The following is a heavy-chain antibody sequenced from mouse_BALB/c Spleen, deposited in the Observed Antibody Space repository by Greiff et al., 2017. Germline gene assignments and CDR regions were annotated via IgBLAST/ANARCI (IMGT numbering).Heavy chain of an antibody. Sequence: VKVVESGPGLVQPSQSLSITCTVSGFSLTSYGVHWVRQSPGKGLEWLGVIWSGGSTDYNAAFISRLSISKDNSKSQVFFKMNSLQANDTAIYYCARKGSSYVDYYAMDYWGQGTSVTVSS. D-gene: IGHD1-1*01. J-gene: IGHJ4*01. V-gene: IGHV2-2*02. CDR1: GFSLTSYG. CDR2: IWSGGST. CDR3: ARKGSSYVDYYAMDY.